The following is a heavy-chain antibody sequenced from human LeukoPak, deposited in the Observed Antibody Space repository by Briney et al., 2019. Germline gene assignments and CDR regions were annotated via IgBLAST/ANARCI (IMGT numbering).Heavy chain of an antibody. CDR1: GGSISSYY. Sequence: PSETLSLTCTVSGGSISSYYWSWIRQPPGKGLEWIGYIYYSGSTNYNPSLKSRVTISVDTSKNQFSLKLSSVTAADTAVYYCAAAADLGYFDYWGQGTLVTVSS. D-gene: IGHD6-13*01. CDR2: IYYSGST. J-gene: IGHJ4*02. V-gene: IGHV4-59*01. CDR3: AAAADLGYFDY.